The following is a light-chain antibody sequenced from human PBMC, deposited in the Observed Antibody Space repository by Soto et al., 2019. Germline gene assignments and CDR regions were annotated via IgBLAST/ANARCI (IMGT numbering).Light chain of an antibody. V-gene: IGKV1-5*01. Sequence: DIQMTQSPSTLSASVGDGVTITCRASQNISVWLAWYQQRPGKAPKFLIYDASSLETGVPSRFSGSGSGTEFTPPIRSLQPDDFATYYCQQYDSSSPTFGQGTKLEIK. J-gene: IGKJ2*01. CDR3: QQYDSSSPT. CDR1: QNISVW. CDR2: DAS.